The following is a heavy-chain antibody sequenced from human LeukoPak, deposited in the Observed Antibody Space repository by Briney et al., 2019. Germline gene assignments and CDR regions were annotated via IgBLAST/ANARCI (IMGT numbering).Heavy chain of an antibody. V-gene: IGHV3-33*01. D-gene: IGHD5-24*01. CDR1: GFTFSNYG. CDR3: ASARDGYNHGLHY. J-gene: IGHJ4*02. CDR2: IWSDETST. Sequence: GRSLRLPCAASGFTFSNYGMHWVRQAPGKGLEWVAGIWSDETSTYSGDPVKGRFTISRDNSKNTLYLQMDSLRAEDTAVYYCASARDGYNHGLHYWGQGTLVTVSS.